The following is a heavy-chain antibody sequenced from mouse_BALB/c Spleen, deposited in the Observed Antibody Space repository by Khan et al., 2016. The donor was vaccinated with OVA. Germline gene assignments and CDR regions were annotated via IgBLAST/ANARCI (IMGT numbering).Heavy chain of an antibody. CDR2: IWGDECT. V-gene: IGHV2-3*01. D-gene: IGHD1-1*01. Sequence: VQLQESGPGLVAPSQSLSITCNVSGFSLTTYGVSWVRQPPGKGLEWLGVIWGDECTNYHSDLISRLSVSKDNSKSQVFLKLKSLQTDDTATYYSARFYYGRINYYAVAHWGPGTSVTVSS. CDR1: GFSLTTYG. CDR3: ARFYYGRINYYAVAH. J-gene: IGHJ4*01.